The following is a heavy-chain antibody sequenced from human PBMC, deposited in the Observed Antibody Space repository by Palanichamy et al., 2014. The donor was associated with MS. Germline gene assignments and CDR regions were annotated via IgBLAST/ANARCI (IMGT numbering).Heavy chain of an antibody. V-gene: IGHV4-61*01. CDR2: IYYSGST. Sequence: QVQLQESGPGLVKPSETLSLTCTVSGGPVSSGSYYWSWIRQPPGKGLEWIGYIYYSGSTNYNPSLKSRVTTSVDTSKNQFSLKLSSVTAADMAVYYCARGDYGDEDYWGQGTLVTVSS. CDR3: ARGDYGDEDY. D-gene: IGHD4-17*01. CDR1: GGPVSSGSYY. J-gene: IGHJ4*02.